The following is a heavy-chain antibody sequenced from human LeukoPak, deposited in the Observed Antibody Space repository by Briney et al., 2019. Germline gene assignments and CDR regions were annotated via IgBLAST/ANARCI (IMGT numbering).Heavy chain of an antibody. D-gene: IGHD6-13*01. Sequence: SETLSLTCTVSGGSISSSSYYWGWIRRPPGKGLEWIGYISYNGGANYNPSLKSRVTISIDTSKNQFSLKLSSVTAADTAVYYCARGIVAAGTFDYWGQGTLVTVSS. J-gene: IGHJ4*02. CDR1: GGSISSSSYY. CDR2: ISYNGGA. CDR3: ARGIVAAGTFDY. V-gene: IGHV4-61*05.